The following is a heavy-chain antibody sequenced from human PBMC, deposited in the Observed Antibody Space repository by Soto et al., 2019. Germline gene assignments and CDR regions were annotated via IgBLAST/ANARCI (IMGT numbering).Heavy chain of an antibody. CDR3: ARRSSGWYFDY. CDR2: ISGSGDST. V-gene: IGHV3-23*01. CDR1: GFPFSSYA. Sequence: GGSLRLSCTASGFPFSSYAMNWVRQAPGKGLEWVSVISGSGDSTYYADSVKGRFTISRDNSKNTLYLQMISLRAEDTAVYYCARRSSGWYFDYWGQGTLVTVSS. J-gene: IGHJ4*02. D-gene: IGHD6-19*01.